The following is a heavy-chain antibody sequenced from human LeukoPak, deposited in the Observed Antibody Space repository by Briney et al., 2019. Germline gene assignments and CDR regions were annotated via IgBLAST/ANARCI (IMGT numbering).Heavy chain of an antibody. CDR1: GGSISGYY. J-gene: IGHJ5*02. V-gene: IGHV4-59*01. CDR3: ARKNYHVLNGHWFDP. D-gene: IGHD3-9*01. CDR2: IYHTGST. Sequence: PSETLSLTCTVSGGSISGYYWSWIRQPPGKGLEYIGYIYHTGSTDYNPSLESRVTISVDTSKNQFSLKLSSVTAADTAVYYCARKNYHVLNGHWFDPWGQGTLVTVSS.